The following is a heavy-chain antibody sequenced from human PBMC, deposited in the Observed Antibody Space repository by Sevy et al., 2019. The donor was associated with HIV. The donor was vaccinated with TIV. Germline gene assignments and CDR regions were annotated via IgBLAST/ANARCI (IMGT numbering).Heavy chain of an antibody. V-gene: IGHV1-69*06. CDR2: IIPIFGTA. J-gene: IGHJ6*03. D-gene: IGHD2-15*01. CDR1: GGTFSSYA. Sequence: ASVKVSCKASGGTFSSYAISWVRQAPGQGLEWMGGIIPIFGTANYAQKFQGRVTITADKSTSTAYMELGSLRSEDTAVYYCARGGCSGGSCYSPRYYYMDVWGKGTTVTVSS. CDR3: ARGGCSGGSCYSPRYYYMDV.